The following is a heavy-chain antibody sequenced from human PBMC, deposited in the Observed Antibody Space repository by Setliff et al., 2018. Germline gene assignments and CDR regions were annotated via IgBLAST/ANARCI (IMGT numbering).Heavy chain of an antibody. CDR2: INHRGST. D-gene: IGHD2-2*01. CDR1: GDSFSDYY. CDR3: ARGRMRGSCSGPSCTYDPFDI. V-gene: IGHV4-34*01. Sequence: SETLSLTCAVYGDSFSDYYWSWIRQPPGKGLEWIEEINHRGSTNYSPSLRSRVTMSVDTSKKQLSLKLSTVTAADTAVYYCARGRMRGSCSGPSCTYDPFDIWGQGTQVTVSS. J-gene: IGHJ3*02.